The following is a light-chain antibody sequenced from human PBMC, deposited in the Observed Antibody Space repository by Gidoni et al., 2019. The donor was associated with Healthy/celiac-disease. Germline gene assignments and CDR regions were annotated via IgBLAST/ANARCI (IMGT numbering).Light chain of an antibody. CDR1: QSILYSSNNENY. CDR2: WAS. Sequence: QSILYSSNNENYLTWYQQKPGQPPKLLIYWASTRKSGVPDRFSGSGSGTDFTLTISSLQAEDVAVYYCQQYYSTPPTFXGXTKVEI. CDR3: QQYYSTPPT. J-gene: IGKJ4*01. V-gene: IGKV4-1*01.